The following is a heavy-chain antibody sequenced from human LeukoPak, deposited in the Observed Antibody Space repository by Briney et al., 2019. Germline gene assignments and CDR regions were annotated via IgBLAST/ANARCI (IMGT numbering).Heavy chain of an antibody. CDR2: ISSSGST. CDR3: ARGPYSYDSSGAFDI. D-gene: IGHD3-22*01. V-gene: IGHV4-61*02. CDR1: GDSISSGDYY. Sequence: SETLSLTCTVSGDSISSGDYYWSWIRQPAGKGLEWIGRISSSGSTNYNPSLKSRVTVSVDTSKNQFSLKLSSVTAADTAVYFCARGPYSYDSSGAFDIWGQGTMVTVSS. J-gene: IGHJ3*02.